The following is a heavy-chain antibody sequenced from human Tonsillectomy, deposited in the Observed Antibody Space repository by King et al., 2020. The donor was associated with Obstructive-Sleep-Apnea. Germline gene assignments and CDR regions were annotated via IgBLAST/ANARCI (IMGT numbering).Heavy chain of an antibody. D-gene: IGHD2-21*01. CDR1: GYTFINYD. Sequence: QLVQAGAEVKKPGASVKVSCKASGYTFINYDINWVRQATGQGLEWMGWMNPNSGNTGYAQKCQGKVTMTRNTSISTAYLELSGLRSDDTAVYYCARGHIYAFDIWGQGTMVTVSS. V-gene: IGHV1-8*01. CDR3: ARGHIYAFDI. J-gene: IGHJ3*02. CDR2: MNPNSGNT.